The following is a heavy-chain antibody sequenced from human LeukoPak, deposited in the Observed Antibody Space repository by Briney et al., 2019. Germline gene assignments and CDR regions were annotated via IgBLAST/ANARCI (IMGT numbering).Heavy chain of an antibody. Sequence: SETLSLTCAVYGGSFSGYYWSWIRQPPGKGLEWIGEINHSGSTNYNPSLKSRVTISVETSKNQFSLKLSSVTAADTAVYYCARGAGMSPAATAYYYYMDVWGKGTTVTVSS. CDR1: GGSFSGYY. CDR2: INHSGST. D-gene: IGHD2-2*01. J-gene: IGHJ6*03. V-gene: IGHV4-34*01. CDR3: ARGAGMSPAATAYYYYMDV.